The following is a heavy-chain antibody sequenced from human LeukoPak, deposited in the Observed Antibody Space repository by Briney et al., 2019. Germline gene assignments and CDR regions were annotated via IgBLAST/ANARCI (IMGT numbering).Heavy chain of an antibody. J-gene: IGHJ5*02. CDR2: IYYSGST. CDR1: GGSISGTDYY. D-gene: IGHD5-18*01. Sequence: SETLSLTCTVSGGSISGTDYYWGWIRQPPGKGLEWIGNIYYSGSTYYNPSLKSRVTISVDTSKNQFSLKLSSVTAADTAVYYCARDRTVDTAMGLDPWGQGTLVTVSS. V-gene: IGHV4-39*07. CDR3: ARDRTVDTAMGLDP.